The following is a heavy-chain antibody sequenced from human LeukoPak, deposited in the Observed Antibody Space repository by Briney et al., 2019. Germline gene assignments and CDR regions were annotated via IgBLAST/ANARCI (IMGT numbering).Heavy chain of an antibody. D-gene: IGHD3-3*01. Sequence: ASVKVSCKASGYTFTGYYMHWVRQAPGQGLEWMGWINPNSGGTNYAQKFQGRVTMTRDTSISTAYMELSGLRSDDTAVYYCARERGETTYYDFWSGHKGAFDIWGQGTMVTVSS. CDR1: GYTFTGYY. CDR2: INPNSGGT. CDR3: ARERGETTYYDFWSGHKGAFDI. V-gene: IGHV1-2*02. J-gene: IGHJ3*02.